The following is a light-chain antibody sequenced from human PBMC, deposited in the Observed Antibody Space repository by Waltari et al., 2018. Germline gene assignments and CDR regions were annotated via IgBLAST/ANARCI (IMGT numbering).Light chain of an antibody. CDR2: WAS. J-gene: IGKJ1*01. CDR1: QSVFYRSDNKNY. CDR3: QQYYRSRT. V-gene: IGKV4-1*01. Sequence: DIVMTQSPDSPAVSLCERATIECKSSQSVFYRSDNKNYLAWYQHKPVQPPKLLFYWASTRESGVPDRFSASVAGTDFTLAIINLQAEDVAVYYCQQYYRSRTFGQETKVEIK.